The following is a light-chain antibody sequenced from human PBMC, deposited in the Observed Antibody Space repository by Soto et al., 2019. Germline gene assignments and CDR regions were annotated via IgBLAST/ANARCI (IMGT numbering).Light chain of an antibody. CDR1: HNIVTY. CDR3: QQSHSTPPT. Sequence: DIHMAQSPPSLSASVGDRVTITCRASHNIVTYLNWYQQKAGKAPSLQIYEASHLQSGVPFRFFGSGSGTDFTLTIDNLQHEDSATYYCQQSHSTPPTFGPGTKLEIK. J-gene: IGKJ2*01. V-gene: IGKV1-39*01. CDR2: EAS.